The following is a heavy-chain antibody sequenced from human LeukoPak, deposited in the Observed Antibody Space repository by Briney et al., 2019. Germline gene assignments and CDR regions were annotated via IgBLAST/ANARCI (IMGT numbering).Heavy chain of an antibody. D-gene: IGHD2-2*01. J-gene: IGHJ4*02. Sequence: ASVKVSCKASGYSFTSYGISWVRQAPGQGLEWMGWISGNNGNTNYAQKLQGRVTMTTDTSTSTAYMELRSLRSDDTAVYYCARVGAYCSSSSCFDYWDQGTLVTVSS. CDR1: GYSFTSYG. V-gene: IGHV1-18*01. CDR3: ARVGAYCSSSSCFDY. CDR2: ISGNNGNT.